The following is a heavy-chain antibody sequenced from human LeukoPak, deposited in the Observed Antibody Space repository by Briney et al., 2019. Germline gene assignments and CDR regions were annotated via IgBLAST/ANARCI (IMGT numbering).Heavy chain of an antibody. CDR2: IKEDGSEK. V-gene: IGHV3-7*01. CDR1: GFNLNSRW. J-gene: IGHJ2*01. CDR3: AREYWYFDL. Sequence: GGSLRLSCVASGFNLNSRWMDWVRQAPGKGLEWVANIKEDGSEKNYADSVKGRSSISRDNAENSLYLQMNSLRVEDTAVYYCAREYWYFDLWGRGTLVTVSS.